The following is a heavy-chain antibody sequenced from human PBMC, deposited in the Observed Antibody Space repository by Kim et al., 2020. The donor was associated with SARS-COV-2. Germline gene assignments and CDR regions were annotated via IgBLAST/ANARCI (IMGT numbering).Heavy chain of an antibody. J-gene: IGHJ4*02. V-gene: IGHV3-30-3*01. CDR2: ISYNGSNK. CDR1: GFTVSSYA. Sequence: GGSLRLSCAASGFTVSSYAMHWVRQAPGKGLEWVAVISYNGSNKYYADSVKGRFTISRDNSKNTLYLQMNSLRAEDTAVYYCARVGTPYYGSGSYYNHSDYWGQGTLVTVSS. CDR3: ARVGTPYYGSGSYYNHSDY. D-gene: IGHD3-10*01.